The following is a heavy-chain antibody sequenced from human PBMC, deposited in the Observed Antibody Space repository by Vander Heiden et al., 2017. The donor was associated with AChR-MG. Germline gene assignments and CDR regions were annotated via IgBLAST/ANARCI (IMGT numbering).Heavy chain of an antibody. D-gene: IGHD6-6*01. CDR2: ISSSSGNI. Sequence: EVQLLESGGDLVQPGRSLRLSCAASGYTFSNFAMRLVRQTQGKGLEWFSTISSSSGNIQYADSVKGRFTISRDNSKNTLYLQMNSLRADDTAVYYCAKWGGSYVSSKKYFDYWGQGTLVTVSS. CDR1: GYTFSNFA. CDR3: AKWGGSYVSSKKYFDY. J-gene: IGHJ4*02. V-gene: IGHV3-23*01.